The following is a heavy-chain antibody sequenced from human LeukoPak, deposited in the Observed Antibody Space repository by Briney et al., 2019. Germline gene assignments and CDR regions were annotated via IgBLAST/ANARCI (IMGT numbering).Heavy chain of an antibody. CDR1: GYTFTGYY. D-gene: IGHD2-15*01. Sequence: ASVKVSCKASGYTFTGYYMHWVRQAPGRGLEWMGWINPNSGGTNYAQKFQGRVTMTRDTSISTAYMELSRLRSDDTAVYYCARDGRVVAAYNYYYMDVWGKGTTVTVSS. J-gene: IGHJ6*03. CDR3: ARDGRVVAAYNYYYMDV. CDR2: INPNSGGT. V-gene: IGHV1-2*02.